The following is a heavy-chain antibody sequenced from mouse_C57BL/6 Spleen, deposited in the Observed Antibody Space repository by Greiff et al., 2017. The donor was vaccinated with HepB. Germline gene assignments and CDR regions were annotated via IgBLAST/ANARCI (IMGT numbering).Heavy chain of an antibody. D-gene: IGHD1-1*01. Sequence: EVKLMESGPGLVKPSQSLSLTCSVTGYSITSGYYWNWIRQFPGNKLEWMGYISYDGSNNYNPSLKNRISITRDTSKNQFFLKLNSVTTEDTATYDCARDYYGSSYYFDYWGQGTTLTVSS. V-gene: IGHV3-6*01. J-gene: IGHJ2*01. CDR1: GYSITSGYY. CDR3: ARDYYGSSYYFDY. CDR2: ISYDGSN.